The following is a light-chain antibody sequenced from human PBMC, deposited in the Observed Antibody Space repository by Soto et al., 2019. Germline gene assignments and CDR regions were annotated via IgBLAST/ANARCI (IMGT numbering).Light chain of an antibody. CDR1: ESVSNN. CDR3: QQYGSSGT. J-gene: IGKJ1*01. CDR2: GES. Sequence: EIVMTQSPATLSLSPGERATLSCRASESVSNNLAWYQQKAGQAPRLLIYGESNRATGIPDRFSGSGSGTDFTLTIRRLEPEDFAVYYCQQYGSSGTFGQGTKVDIK. V-gene: IGKV3-20*01.